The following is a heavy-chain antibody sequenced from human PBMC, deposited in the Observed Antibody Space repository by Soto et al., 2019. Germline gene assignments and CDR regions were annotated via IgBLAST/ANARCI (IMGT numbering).Heavy chain of an antibody. CDR3: ARVDTAMSETYNWFDP. CDR2: ISPIFGNA. CDR1: GYTFTSYG. J-gene: IGHJ5*02. Sequence: SVKVSCKASGYTFTSYGISWVRQAPGQGLEWMGGISPIFGNANYAQKLQGRVTITADESTSTAYMELSSLRSEDTAVYYCARVDTAMSETYNWFDPWGQGTLVTVSS. D-gene: IGHD5-18*01. V-gene: IGHV1-69*13.